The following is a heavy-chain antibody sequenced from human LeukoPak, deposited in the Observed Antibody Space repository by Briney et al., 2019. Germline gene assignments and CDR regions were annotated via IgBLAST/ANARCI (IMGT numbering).Heavy chain of an antibody. D-gene: IGHD4-17*01. Sequence: HPGGSLRLSCAASGFTFSNYWLNWVRQAPGKGLEWVSYISSSGSTIYYADSVKGRFTISRDNAKNSLYLQMNSLRAEDTAVYYCARGDYGPLYYWGQGTLVTVSS. CDR1: GFTFSNYW. V-gene: IGHV3-48*04. CDR2: ISSSGSTI. CDR3: ARGDYGPLYY. J-gene: IGHJ4*02.